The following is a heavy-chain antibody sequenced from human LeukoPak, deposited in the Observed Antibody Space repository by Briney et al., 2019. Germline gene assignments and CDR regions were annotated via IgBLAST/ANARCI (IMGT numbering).Heavy chain of an antibody. D-gene: IGHD6-13*01. V-gene: IGHV4-4*07. J-gene: IGHJ4*02. Sequence: SETLSLTCTVSGGSISSFHWSWIRQPAGKGLEWIGRFFTSGSTNYNPSPKSRVTMSVDTSKNQFSPKLSSVTAADTAVYYCAKDIFTGIAAAGAIDYWGQGTLVTVSS. CDR3: AKDIFTGIAAAGAIDY. CDR2: FFTSGST. CDR1: GGSISSFH.